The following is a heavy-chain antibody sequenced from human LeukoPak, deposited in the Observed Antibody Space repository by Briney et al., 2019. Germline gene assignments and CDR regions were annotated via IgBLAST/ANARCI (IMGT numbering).Heavy chain of an antibody. CDR1: GSTFSNYW. J-gene: IGHJ4*02. V-gene: IGHV3-7*04. CDR3: ARGRSSGWNDY. Sequence: GGSLRLSCAASGSTFSNYWMTWARQAPGRGREWVANIKQDGRGKNYGESVKGQFTISRGNAKNSLYMEMKRLRAEETAVYYCARGRSSGWNDYWGQGTLVTVSS. D-gene: IGHD6-19*01. CDR2: IKQDGRGK.